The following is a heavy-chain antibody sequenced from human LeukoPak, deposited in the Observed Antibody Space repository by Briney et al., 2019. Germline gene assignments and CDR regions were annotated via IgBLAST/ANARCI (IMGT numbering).Heavy chain of an antibody. CDR2: ISGSGGST. D-gene: IGHD2-15*01. V-gene: IGHV3-23*01. J-gene: IGHJ4*02. CDR3: AKAGVNIVVVVAAR. CDR1: GFTLSSYA. Sequence: PGGSLRLSCAASGFTLSSYAMSWVRQAPGKGLEWVSAISGSGGSTYYADSVKGRFTISRDNSKNTLYLQMNSLRAEDTAVYYCAKAGVNIVVVVAARWGQGTLVTVSS.